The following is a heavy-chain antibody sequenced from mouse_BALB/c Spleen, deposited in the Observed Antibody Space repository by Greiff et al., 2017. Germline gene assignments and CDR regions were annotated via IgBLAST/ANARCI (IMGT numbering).Heavy chain of an antibody. D-gene: IGHD1-1*01. Sequence: EVQLVESGGGLVQPGGSRKLSCAASGFTFSDYGMAWVRQAPGKGPEWVAFISNLAYSIYYADTVTGRFTISRENAKNTLYLEMSSLRSEDTAMYYCARGTRITTVVENARDYGGQGTSVTVSS. V-gene: IGHV5-15*02. CDR1: GFTFSDYG. J-gene: IGHJ4*01. CDR3: ARGTRITTVVENARDY. CDR2: ISNLAYSI.